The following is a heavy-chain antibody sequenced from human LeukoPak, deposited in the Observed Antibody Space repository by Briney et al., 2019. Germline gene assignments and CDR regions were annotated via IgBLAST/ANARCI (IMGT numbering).Heavy chain of an antibody. Sequence: GGSLRLSCAASGFTFSSYAMRWVRHGPGKGREYVSAISSNGGSTYYASSVKGRFTISRDNSKNTLYLKMGRLRAEDMAVYYCARVSGSYPWYDYWGQGTLVTVSS. CDR1: GFTFSSYA. D-gene: IGHD1-26*01. V-gene: IGHV3-64*01. CDR2: ISSNGGST. J-gene: IGHJ4*02. CDR3: ARVSGSYPWYDY.